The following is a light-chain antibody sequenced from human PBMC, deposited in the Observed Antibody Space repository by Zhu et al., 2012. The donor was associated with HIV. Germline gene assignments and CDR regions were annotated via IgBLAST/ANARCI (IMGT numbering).Light chain of an antibody. CDR2: GTS. Sequence: EIVLTQSPGNLSLSPGERATLSCKASQSFSNKFLAWYQQKPGQAPRLLIYGTSTRATGIPDRFTGGGSGTDFTLTTHQPGRLKYFAVYYCQQYGNSPFTFGPGTTVD. CDR3: QQYGNSPFT. V-gene: IGKV3-20*01. J-gene: IGKJ3*01. CDR1: QSFSNKF.